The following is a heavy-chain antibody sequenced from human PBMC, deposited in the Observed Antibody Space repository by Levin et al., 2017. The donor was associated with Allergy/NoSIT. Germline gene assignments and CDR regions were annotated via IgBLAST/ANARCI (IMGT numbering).Heavy chain of an antibody. J-gene: IGHJ2*01. D-gene: IGHD6-13*01. CDR3: AKVGHIAEAGDWYFDL. V-gene: IGHV3-9*01. CDR2: ITWNSGSI. Sequence: HTGGSLRLSCAASGFTFDDYAMHWVRQAPGKGLEWVSGITWNSGSIDYADSVKGRFTISRDNAKNSLYLQMNSLRAEDTALYYCAKVGHIAEAGDWYFDLWGRGTLVTVSS. CDR1: GFTFDDYA.